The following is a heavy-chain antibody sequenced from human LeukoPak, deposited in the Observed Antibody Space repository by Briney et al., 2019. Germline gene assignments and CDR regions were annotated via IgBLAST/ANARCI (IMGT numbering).Heavy chain of an antibody. CDR2: MNPNSGNT. D-gene: IGHD6-6*01. J-gene: IGHJ5*02. CDR3: ARGDMGSSSSWFDP. CDR1: GYTFTSYD. Sequence: GASVKVPCKASGYTFTSYDINWVRQATGQGLEWMGWMNPNSGNTGYAQKFQGRVTMTRNTSISTAYMELSSLRSEDTAVYYCARGDMGSSSSWFDPWGQGTLVTVSS. V-gene: IGHV1-8*01.